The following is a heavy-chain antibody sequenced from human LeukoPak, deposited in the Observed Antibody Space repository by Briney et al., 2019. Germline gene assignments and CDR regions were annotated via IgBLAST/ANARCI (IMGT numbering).Heavy chain of an antibody. V-gene: IGHV4-34*01. CDR1: GGSFSGYY. Sequence: SETLSLTCAVYGGSFSGYYWSWIRQPPGKGLEWIGEINHSGSTNYNPSLKSRVTISVDTSKNQFSLKLSSVTAADTAVYYCARSLPHDYWGQGTLVTVSS. J-gene: IGHJ4*02. CDR2: INHSGST. CDR3: ARSLPHDY.